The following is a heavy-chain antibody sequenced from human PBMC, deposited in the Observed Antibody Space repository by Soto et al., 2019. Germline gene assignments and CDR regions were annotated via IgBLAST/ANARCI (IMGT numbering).Heavy chain of an antibody. D-gene: IGHD6-6*01. CDR2: INPSGGST. V-gene: IGHV1-46*01. J-gene: IGHJ4*02. Sequence: QVQLVQSGAEVKKPGASVKVSCKASGYTFTSYYMHWERQDPGQGLEWLGIINPSGGSTSYAQKFQGRVTMTRDTSTSKGYMELSSLRSEDTAVYYCARVDRSSGGPHDDYWGQGTLVTVSS. CDR1: GYTFTSYY. CDR3: ARVDRSSGGPHDDY.